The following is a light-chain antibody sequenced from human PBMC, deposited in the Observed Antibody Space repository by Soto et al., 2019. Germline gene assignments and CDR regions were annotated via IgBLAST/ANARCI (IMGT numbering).Light chain of an antibody. Sequence: QSALTQPRSVSGSPGQSVTISCTGTSSDVGGYKYVSWYQQHPGKAPKVMIYDVSKRPSGVPDRFSGSKSGNTASLTISGLQAEDEAAYYCCSYAGRYTYVFGTGTKLTVL. CDR3: CSYAGRYTYV. CDR1: SSDVGGYKY. V-gene: IGLV2-11*01. J-gene: IGLJ1*01. CDR2: DVS.